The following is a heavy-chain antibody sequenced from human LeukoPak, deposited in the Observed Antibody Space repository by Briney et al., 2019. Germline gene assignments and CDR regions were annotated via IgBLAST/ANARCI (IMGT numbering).Heavy chain of an antibody. J-gene: IGHJ4*02. CDR3: ARHTSTYLDQ. Sequence: GASVKISSKASGYTFTGHHLHWVRQAPGQGLEWMGWINPDSGGTRCAKKFQCRVTMPRDTSTSTAYMEFSRLGSDDTAVYFCARHTSTYLDQWGQGALVTVSS. D-gene: IGHD2-2*01. V-gene: IGHV1-2*02. CDR2: INPDSGGT. CDR1: GYTFTGHH.